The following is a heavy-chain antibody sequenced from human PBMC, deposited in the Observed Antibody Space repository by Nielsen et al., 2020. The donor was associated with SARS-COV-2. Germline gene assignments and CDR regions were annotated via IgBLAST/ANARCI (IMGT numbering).Heavy chain of an antibody. CDR2: IVVGSGNT. V-gene: IGHV1-58*01. CDR1: GFTFTSSA. J-gene: IGHJ4*02. D-gene: IGHD1-26*01. CDR3: AAEVGGSYFDY. Sequence: SVKVSCKASGFTFTSSAVQWVRQARGQRLEWIGWIVVGSGNTNYAQKFQERATITRDMSTSTAYMELSSLRSEDTAVYYCAAEVGGSYFDYWGQGTLVTVSS.